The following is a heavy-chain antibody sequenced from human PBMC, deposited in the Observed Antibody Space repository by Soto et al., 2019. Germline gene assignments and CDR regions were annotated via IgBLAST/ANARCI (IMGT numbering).Heavy chain of an antibody. CDR3: ARRGGGVVLAATTPFDY. CDR1: SGSITTANW. V-gene: IGHV4-4*02. D-gene: IGHD2-15*01. J-gene: IGHJ4*02. CDR2: IYHRGST. Sequence: QVPLQESGPRLLRPSGPLSLTCTFSSGSITTANWWSWVRHPPGRGLEWIGEIYHRGSTNYNLSLKSRVTLSVDKSKNQFSLRLSSVTAADTATYYCARRGGGVVLAATTPFDYWGQGTLVTVSS.